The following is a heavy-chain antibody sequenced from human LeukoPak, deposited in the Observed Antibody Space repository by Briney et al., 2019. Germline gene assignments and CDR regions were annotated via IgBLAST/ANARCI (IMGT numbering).Heavy chain of an antibody. CDR1: GYRFTSYW. V-gene: IGHV5-51*01. CDR3: ARRSSWSKDAFDV. J-gene: IGHJ3*01. Sequence: GESLKISCKGSGYRFTSYWIGWVRQMPGKGLECMGTIYPGDSDTTYSPSFQDQVTISADKSVTTAYLQWSSLKASDTAMYYCARRSSWSKDAFDVWGQGTMVTVS. D-gene: IGHD6-13*01. CDR2: IYPGDSDT.